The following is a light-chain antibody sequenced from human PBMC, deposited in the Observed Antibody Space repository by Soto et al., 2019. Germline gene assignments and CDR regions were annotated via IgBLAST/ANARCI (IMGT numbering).Light chain of an antibody. Sequence: EVVLTQSPGTLSLSPGERATLSCRASQGVNTNYLAWYQQKSGQAPRLLIYGASSRATGIPDRFSGSGSGTDFTLTISRLEPEDFAAYFCQQYGSSPITFGQGTRLEIK. J-gene: IGKJ5*01. CDR3: QQYGSSPIT. V-gene: IGKV3-20*01. CDR1: QGVNTNY. CDR2: GAS.